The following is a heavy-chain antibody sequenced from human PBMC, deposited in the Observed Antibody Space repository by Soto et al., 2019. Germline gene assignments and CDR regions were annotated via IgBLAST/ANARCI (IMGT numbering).Heavy chain of an antibody. CDR2: ISSSGSTI. CDR1: GFTFSSYE. Sequence: GGSLRLSCAASGFTFSSYEMNWVRQAPGKGLEWVSYISSSGSTIYYADSVKGRFTISRDNAKNSLYLQMNSLRAEDTAVYYCARTVDYYYYGMDVWGQGTTVTVSS. D-gene: IGHD4-4*01. V-gene: IGHV3-48*03. J-gene: IGHJ6*02. CDR3: ARTVDYYYYGMDV.